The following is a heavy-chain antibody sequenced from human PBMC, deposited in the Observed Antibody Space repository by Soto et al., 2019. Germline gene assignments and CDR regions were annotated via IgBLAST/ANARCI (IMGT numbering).Heavy chain of an antibody. CDR2: LSGVGDAT. D-gene: IGHD3-9*01. V-gene: IGHV3-23*01. CDR3: AKATNDWTYHFDY. Sequence: EVQLLESGGDLVEPGGSLRLSCAASGFTFDSFAMTWVRQAPGKGLEWVSALSGVGDATNYADSVKGRFTIPRDNSKNTLYLQINSLRPADTAVYYCAKATNDWTYHFDYWGQGTPVTVSS. CDR1: GFTFDSFA. J-gene: IGHJ4*02.